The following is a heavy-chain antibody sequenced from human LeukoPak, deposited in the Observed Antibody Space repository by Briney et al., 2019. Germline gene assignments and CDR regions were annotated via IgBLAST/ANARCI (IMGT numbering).Heavy chain of an antibody. Sequence: GGSLRLSCAASGFTFRSYWMSWVRQAPGKGREGVANIKQEGSEKYYVDSVKGRFTISRDNAKNSLYLQMNSLRAEDTAVYYCARDGRTIAAAGSLPFDYWGQGPLVTVSS. J-gene: IGHJ4*02. V-gene: IGHV3-7*01. CDR1: GFTFRSYW. CDR3: ARDGRTIAAAGSLPFDY. D-gene: IGHD6-13*01. CDR2: IKQEGSEK.